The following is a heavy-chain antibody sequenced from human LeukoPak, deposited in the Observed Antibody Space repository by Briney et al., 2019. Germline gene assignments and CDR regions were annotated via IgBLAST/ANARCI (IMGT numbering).Heavy chain of an antibody. CDR2: INPNSGGT. J-gene: IGHJ4*02. CDR3: ARWRFGGSDYYFDY. V-gene: IGHV1-2*06. D-gene: IGHD3-10*01. Sequence: ASVKVSCKASGYTFTGYYMHWVRQAPGQGLEWMGRINPNSGGTNYAQKLQGRVTMTRDTSISTAYMELSRLRSDDTAVYYCARWRFGGSDYYFDYWGQGTLVTVSS. CDR1: GYTFTGYY.